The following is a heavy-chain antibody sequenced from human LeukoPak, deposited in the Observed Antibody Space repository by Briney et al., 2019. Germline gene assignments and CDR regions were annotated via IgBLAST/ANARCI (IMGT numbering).Heavy chain of an antibody. J-gene: IGHJ4*02. CDR3: AKQARSGFDY. CDR1: GFTFSSYG. CDR2: ISYDGSNK. Sequence: GGSLRLSCAASGFTFSSYGMHWVRQAPGKGLEWVAVISYDGSNKYYADSVKGRFTISRDNSKNTLYPQMNSLRAEDTAVYYCAKQARSGFDYWGQGTLVTVSS. V-gene: IGHV3-30*18.